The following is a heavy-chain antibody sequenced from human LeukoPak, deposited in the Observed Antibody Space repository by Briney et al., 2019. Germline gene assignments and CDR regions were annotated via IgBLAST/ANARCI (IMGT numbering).Heavy chain of an antibody. CDR3: ARDQGYSYSIPAGGPNWFDP. D-gene: IGHD5-18*01. V-gene: IGHV3-11*01. Sequence: GGSLRLSCAASGFTFSDYYMSWIRQAPGKGLEWVSYISSSGSTIYYADSVKGRFTISRDNAKNSLYLQMNSLRAEDTAVYYCARDQGYSYSIPAGGPNWFDPWGQGTLVTVSS. J-gene: IGHJ5*02. CDR1: GFTFSDYY. CDR2: ISSSGSTI.